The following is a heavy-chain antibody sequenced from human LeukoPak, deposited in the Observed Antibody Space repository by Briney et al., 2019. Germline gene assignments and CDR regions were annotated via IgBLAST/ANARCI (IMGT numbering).Heavy chain of an antibody. CDR1: GSTFSSYG. CDR3: ARGPRKLSSGRGNYFDY. D-gene: IGHD6-19*01. CDR2: ISYDGSNK. V-gene: IGHV3-30*19. Sequence: GGSLRLSCAASGSTFSSYGMHWVRQAPGKGLEWVAVISYDGSNKYYADSVKGRFTISRDNSKNTLYLQMNSLRAEDTAVYYCARGPRKLSSGRGNYFDYWGQGTLVTVSS. J-gene: IGHJ4*02.